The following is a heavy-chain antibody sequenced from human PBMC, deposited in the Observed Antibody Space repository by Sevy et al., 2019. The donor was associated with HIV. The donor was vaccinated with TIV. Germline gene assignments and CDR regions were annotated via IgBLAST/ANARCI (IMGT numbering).Heavy chain of an antibody. J-gene: IGHJ4*02. CDR3: ARTTSGWFDY. Sequence: KQSQTLSLTCAISGDSVSSNSVAWNWIRQSPSRGPEWLGRTYYRSTWHNDYAVSVKSRITINPDTSKNQFSLQLNSVTPEDTAVYYCARTTSGWFDYWGQGTPVTVSS. CDR2: TYYRSTWHN. CDR1: GDSVSSNSVA. V-gene: IGHV6-1*01. D-gene: IGHD6-19*01.